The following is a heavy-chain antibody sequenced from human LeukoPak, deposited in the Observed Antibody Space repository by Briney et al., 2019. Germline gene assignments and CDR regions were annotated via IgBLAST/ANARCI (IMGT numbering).Heavy chain of an antibody. J-gene: IGHJ4*02. Sequence: SETLSLTCTVSGGSISSSSYYWGWIRQPPGKGLEWLGSIYYSGSTYYNPSLKSRVTISVDTSKNQFSLKLSSVTAADTAVYYCASRDKWELPTGGVPYWGQGTLVTVSS. CDR2: IYYSGST. CDR3: ASRDKWELPTGGVPY. CDR1: GGSISSSSYY. D-gene: IGHD1-26*01. V-gene: IGHV4-39*01.